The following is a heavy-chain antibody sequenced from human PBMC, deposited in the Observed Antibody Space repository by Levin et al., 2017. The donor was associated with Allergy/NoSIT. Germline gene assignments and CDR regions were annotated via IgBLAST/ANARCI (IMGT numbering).Heavy chain of an antibody. CDR3: AKYRRSSTRYYGMDV. CDR2: ISVNI. D-gene: IGHD6-6*01. J-gene: IGHJ6*02. CDR1: GFTFSDYA. Sequence: GGSLRLSCAASGFTFSDYAMIWVRQAPGKGLEWVSTISVNIYYADSVKGRFTISRDNSKNTLYLQMSSLSAEDTAIYYCAKYRRSSTRYYGMDVWGQGTTVTVSS. V-gene: IGHV3-23*01.